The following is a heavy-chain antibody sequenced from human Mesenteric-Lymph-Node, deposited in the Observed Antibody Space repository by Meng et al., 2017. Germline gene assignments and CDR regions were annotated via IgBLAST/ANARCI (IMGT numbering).Heavy chain of an antibody. J-gene: IGHJ4*02. CDR2: IYTSGST. D-gene: IGHD5-18*01. CDR3: ARARWQLWRILDY. Sequence: SETLSLTCTVSGGSISSGSYYWSWIRQPAGKGLEWIGRIYTSGSTNYNPSLKSRVTISVDTSKNQFSLKLSSVTAADTAVYYCARARWQLWRILDYWGQGTLVTVSS. V-gene: IGHV4-61*02. CDR1: GGSISSGSYY.